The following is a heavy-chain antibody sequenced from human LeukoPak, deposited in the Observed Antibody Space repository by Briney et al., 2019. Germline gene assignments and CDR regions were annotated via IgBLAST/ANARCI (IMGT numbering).Heavy chain of an antibody. D-gene: IGHD3-22*01. V-gene: IGHV4-39*01. CDR1: GGSISSSSYY. J-gene: IGHJ4*02. Sequence: PSETLSLTCTVSGGSISSSSYYWGWIRQPPGKGLEWIGSIYYNGSTYYNPSLKSRVTISVDTSKNQFSLKLSSVTAADTAVYYCARQVWGYYDSSGYQPLFDYWGQGTLVTVSS. CDR3: ARQVWGYYDSSGYQPLFDY. CDR2: IYYNGST.